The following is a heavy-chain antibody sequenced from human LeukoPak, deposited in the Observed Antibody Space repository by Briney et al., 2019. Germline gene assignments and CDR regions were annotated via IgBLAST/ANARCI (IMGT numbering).Heavy chain of an antibody. CDR2: ISSSSSYI. J-gene: IGHJ4*02. V-gene: IGHV3-21*04. D-gene: IGHD6-13*01. Sequence: GGSLRLSCAASGFTFSSYSMNWVRQAPGKGLEWVSSISSSSSYIYYADSVKGRFTISRDNAKNSLYLQMNSLRAEDTAVYYCAKADRPGGIAAAGIYNYWGQGTLVTVSS. CDR3: AKADRPGGIAAAGIYNY. CDR1: GFTFSSYS.